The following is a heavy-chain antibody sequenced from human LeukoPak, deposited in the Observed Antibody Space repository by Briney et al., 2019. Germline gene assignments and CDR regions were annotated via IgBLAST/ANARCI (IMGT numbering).Heavy chain of an antibody. V-gene: IGHV1-18*01. D-gene: IGHD6-19*01. CDR2: ISAYNGNT. CDR3: ARDRSGWYDYYYYYMDV. J-gene: IGHJ6*03. Sequence: ASVKVSCKASGYTFTSYGISWVRQAPGQGLEWMGWISAYNGNTNYAQKLQGRVTMTTDTSTSTAYMELRSLRSDDTAVYYCARDRSGWYDYYYYYMDVWGKGTTVTVSS. CDR1: GYTFTSYG.